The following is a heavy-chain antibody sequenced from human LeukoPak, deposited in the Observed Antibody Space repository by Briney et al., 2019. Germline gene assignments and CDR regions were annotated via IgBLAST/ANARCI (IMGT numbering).Heavy chain of an antibody. V-gene: IGHV3-64*02. CDR1: GFIFSNFD. D-gene: IGHD3-3*01. J-gene: IGHJ4*02. Sequence: PGGSLRLSCAASGFIFSNFDMHWVRQAPGKGLEYVSSMNDVGRSTYYAASVKGRFTISRDAVKDTLYLQMGSVRIEDTAVYYCARGGLESPWSGYNAPDFWGQGTLVAVSS. CDR2: MNDVGRST. CDR3: ARGGLESPWSGYNAPDF.